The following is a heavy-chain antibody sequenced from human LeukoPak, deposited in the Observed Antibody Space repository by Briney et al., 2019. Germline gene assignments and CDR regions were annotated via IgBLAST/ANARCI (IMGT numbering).Heavy chain of an antibody. CDR3: AKWGDYDVLTGYYDPDY. V-gene: IGHV3-23*01. J-gene: IGHJ4*02. Sequence: HPGGSLRLSCAASGFTFSSYAMSRVRQAPGKGLEWVSAISGSGGSTYYADSVKGRFTISRDNSKNTLYLQMNSLRAEDTAVYYCAKWGDYDVLTGYYDPDYWGQGTLVTVSS. CDR2: ISGSGGST. D-gene: IGHD3-9*01. CDR1: GFTFSSYA.